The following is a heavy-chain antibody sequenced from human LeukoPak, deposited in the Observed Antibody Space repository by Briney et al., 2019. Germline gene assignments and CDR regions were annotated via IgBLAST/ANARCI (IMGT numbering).Heavy chain of an antibody. Sequence: GGSLRLSCAASGLTFTSAWMHWVRQTPGKGLEWVGRIKSEADGATVDLAASVKGRFTISRDDSEATLYLQINGLKTEDTGIYSCTTSWGAVTTLSPSFGYWGQGTPVTVSS. CDR2: IKSEADGATV. CDR3: TTSWGAVTTLSPSFGY. J-gene: IGHJ4*02. D-gene: IGHD1-1*01. V-gene: IGHV3-15*01. CDR1: GLTFTSAW.